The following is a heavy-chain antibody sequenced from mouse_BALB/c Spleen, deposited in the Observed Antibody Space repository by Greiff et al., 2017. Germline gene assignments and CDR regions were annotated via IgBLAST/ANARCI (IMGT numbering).Heavy chain of an antibody. Sequence: EVHLVESGGGLVQPGGSRKLSCAASGFTFSSFGMHWVRQAPEKGLEWVAYISSGSSTIYYADTVKGRFTISRDNPKNTLFLQMTSLRSEDTAMYYCARRITTGQYYAMDYWGQGTSVTVSS. V-gene: IGHV5-17*02. J-gene: IGHJ4*01. CDR1: GFTFSSFG. CDR2: ISSGSSTI. D-gene: IGHD2-4*01. CDR3: ARRITTGQYYAMDY.